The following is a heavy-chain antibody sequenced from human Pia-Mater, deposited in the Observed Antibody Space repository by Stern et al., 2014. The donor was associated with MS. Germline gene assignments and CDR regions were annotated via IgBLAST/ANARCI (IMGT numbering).Heavy chain of an antibody. CDR1: GYTFTSFA. CDR2: IIVGNGNT. Sequence: QMQLVQSGAEVKKPGASVKVSCKASGYTFTSFALHWVRQAPGQRPEWMGWIIVGNGNTKYSQNFQDRVTITRDTSASTVYMELTSLRSEDTAVYYCTRAYYGSQLGYWGQGTLVIVSA. V-gene: IGHV1-3*01. CDR3: TRAYYGSQLGY. D-gene: IGHD3-22*01. J-gene: IGHJ4*02.